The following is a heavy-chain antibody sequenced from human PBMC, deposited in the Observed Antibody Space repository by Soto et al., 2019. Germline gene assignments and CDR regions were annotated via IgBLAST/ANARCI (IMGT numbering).Heavy chain of an antibody. Sequence: ASVKVSCKASGYTFTSSYMHWVRQAPGQGLEWMGIIHPSGGSTSYAQKFQGRVTMTRDTSTSTVYRELISLRSEDTAVYYCARAPPPNTVNPDYGMDVWGQGTTVTISS. V-gene: IGHV1-46*01. D-gene: IGHD4-4*01. CDR2: IHPSGGST. CDR1: GYTFTSSY. CDR3: ARAPPPNTVNPDYGMDV. J-gene: IGHJ6*02.